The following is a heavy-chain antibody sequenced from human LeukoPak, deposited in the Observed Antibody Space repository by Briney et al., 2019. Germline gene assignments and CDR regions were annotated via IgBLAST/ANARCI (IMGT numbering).Heavy chain of an antibody. J-gene: IGHJ4*02. CDR1: GGSISGYY. CDR3: ARDTYYYGSGSYGLDY. Sequence: SETLSLTCTVSGGSISGYYWSWIRQPPGKGLEWIGYIYYSGSTNYNPSLKSRVTMSVDTSKNQFSLKLSSVTAADTAVYYCARDTYYYGSGSYGLDYWGQGTLVTVSS. CDR2: IYYSGST. V-gene: IGHV4-59*12. D-gene: IGHD3-10*01.